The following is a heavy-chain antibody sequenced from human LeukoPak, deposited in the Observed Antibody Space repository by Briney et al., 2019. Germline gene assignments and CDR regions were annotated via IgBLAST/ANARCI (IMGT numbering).Heavy chain of an antibody. CDR1: GLTFSSYA. V-gene: IGHV3-23*01. CDR3: AKGGSGNRWFDP. J-gene: IGHJ5*02. Sequence: GGSLRLSCAASGLTFSSYALSWVRQAPGKGLEWVSVISGSGGSTYYADSVKGRFTISRDNSKNTLYLQMNSLRAEDTAVYYCAKGGSGNRWFDPWGQGTLVTVSS. D-gene: IGHD3-10*01. CDR2: ISGSGGST.